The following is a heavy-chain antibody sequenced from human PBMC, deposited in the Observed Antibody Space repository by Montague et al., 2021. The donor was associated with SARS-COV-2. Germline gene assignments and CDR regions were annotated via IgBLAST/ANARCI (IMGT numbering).Heavy chain of an antibody. J-gene: IGHJ3*02. CDR3: AEGYSYGSHTFDI. D-gene: IGHD5-18*01. CDR2: ITASGDGT. V-gene: IGHV3-23*01. Sequence: LSLSLSASGFTFSSFAVSWVRQAPGKGLEWVSTITASGDGTYYADSVKGRFTISRGNSKNTLYLQMISLRAEDTAVYFCAEGYSYGSHTFDIWGQGTMVTVSS. CDR1: GFTFSSFA.